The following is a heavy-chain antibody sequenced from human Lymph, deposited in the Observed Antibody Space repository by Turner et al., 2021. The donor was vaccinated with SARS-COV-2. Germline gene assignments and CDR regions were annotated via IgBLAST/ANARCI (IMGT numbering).Heavy chain of an antibody. J-gene: IGHJ4*02. CDR3: ARVVVLRRAYFDY. V-gene: IGHV4-30-4*01. CDR1: GGSISSGDYY. D-gene: IGHD2-8*01. CDR2: LYYSGST. Sequence: QVQLQESGAGLVKPSQTLSLTCPVSGGSISSGDYYWSWLRQPPGKGLEWIGYLYYSGSTYYNPSLKSRVTISVDTSKNQFSLKLSSVTAADTAVYYCARVVVLRRAYFDYWGQGTLVTVSS.